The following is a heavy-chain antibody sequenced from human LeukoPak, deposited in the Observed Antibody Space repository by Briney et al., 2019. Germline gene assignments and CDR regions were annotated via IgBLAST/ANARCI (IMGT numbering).Heavy chain of an antibody. Sequence: SGGSLRLSCAASGFTFTSYAMSWVRQAPGKGLEWVSAISGSGGTTYYADSVKGRFTISRDNSKNTLYLQMNSLRAEDTAVYYCAKKLDAYYYDSSGGSWGQGTLVTVSS. J-gene: IGHJ4*02. V-gene: IGHV3-23*01. CDR2: ISGSGGTT. D-gene: IGHD3-22*01. CDR3: AKKLDAYYYDSSGGS. CDR1: GFTFTSYA.